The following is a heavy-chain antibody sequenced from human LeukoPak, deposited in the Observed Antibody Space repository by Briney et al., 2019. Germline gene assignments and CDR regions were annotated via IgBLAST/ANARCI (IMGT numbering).Heavy chain of an antibody. D-gene: IGHD3-3*01. CDR1: GYTFTGYY. CDR3: ARAAKLGVLRFLEWLSNWFDP. Sequence: ASVKVSCKASGYTFTGYYMHWVRQAPGQGLEWMGWINPNSGGTNYAQKVQGRVTMTRDTSISTACMELSRLRSYDTAVYYCARAAKLGVLRFLEWLSNWFDPWGQGTLVTVSS. CDR2: INPNSGGT. J-gene: IGHJ5*02. V-gene: IGHV1-2*02.